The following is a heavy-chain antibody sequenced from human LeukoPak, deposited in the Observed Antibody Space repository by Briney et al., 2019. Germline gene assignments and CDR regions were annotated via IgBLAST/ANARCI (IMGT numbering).Heavy chain of an antibody. CDR1: GGSISSYY. CDR3: ARSKDAAAPWYFDY. CDR2: IYYSGST. D-gene: IGHD2-2*01. Sequence: SETLSLTCTVSGGSISSYYWSWIRQPPGKGLEWIGYIYYSGSTNYNPSLKSRVTISVDTSKNQFSLKLSSVTAADTAVYYCARSKDAAAPWYFDYWGQGTLVTVSS. J-gene: IGHJ4*02. V-gene: IGHV4-59*08.